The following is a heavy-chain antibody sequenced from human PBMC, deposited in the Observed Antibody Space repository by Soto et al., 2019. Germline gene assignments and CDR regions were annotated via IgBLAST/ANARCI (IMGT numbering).Heavy chain of an antibody. CDR1: GGSISSSSSY. CDR2: IYYLGNT. J-gene: IGHJ3*02. CDR3: ARDRAYSSGWYSGAFDI. D-gene: IGHD6-19*01. Sequence: PSETLSLTCTVSGGSISSSSSYWGWIRQPPGKGLEWVGSIYYLGNTYYNPSLGGRVSISVDTSKNQFSLKLSSVTAADTAVYYCARDRAYSSGWYSGAFDIWGQGTMVTVSS. V-gene: IGHV4-39*07.